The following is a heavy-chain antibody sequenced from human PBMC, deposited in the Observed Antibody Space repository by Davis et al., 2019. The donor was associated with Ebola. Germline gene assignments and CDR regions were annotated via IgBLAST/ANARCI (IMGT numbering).Heavy chain of an antibody. J-gene: IGHJ6*02. CDR1: GFTFSDYY. Sequence: PGGSLRLSCAASGFTFSDYYMSWIRQAPGKGLEWVSYISSSSSYTNYADSVKGRFTISRDNAKNSLYLQMNSLRAKDTAVYYCARGSVTSVYYYGMDVWGQGTTVTVSS. V-gene: IGHV3-11*06. CDR3: ARGSVTSVYYYGMDV. CDR2: ISSSSSYT. D-gene: IGHD3-3*01.